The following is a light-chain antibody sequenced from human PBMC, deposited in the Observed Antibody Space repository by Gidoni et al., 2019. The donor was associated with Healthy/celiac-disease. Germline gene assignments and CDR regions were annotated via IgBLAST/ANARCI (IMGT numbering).Light chain of an antibody. CDR3: QQYNSYDGSLT. CDR2: KAS. CDR1: QSISSW. J-gene: IGKJ4*01. Sequence: DIQMTQSPSTLSASVGDRVTITCRASQSISSWLAWYQQKPGKAPKLLIYKASSLESGVPSRFSGSGSGTEFTLTISSLQPDDFATYYCQQYNSYDGSLTFGGGTKVEIK. V-gene: IGKV1-5*03.